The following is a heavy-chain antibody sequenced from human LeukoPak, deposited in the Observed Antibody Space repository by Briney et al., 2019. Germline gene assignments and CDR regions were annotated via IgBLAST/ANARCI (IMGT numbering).Heavy chain of an antibody. CDR3: ARESGAKTYYYDSSGYYEDAFDI. CDR2: ISNDGSNK. J-gene: IGHJ3*02. CDR1: GFTFSGYA. D-gene: IGHD3-22*01. V-gene: IGHV3-30*04. Sequence: GGSLRLSCAASGFTFSGYAMHWVRQAPGKGLEWVAVISNDGSNKYYADSVKGRFTISRDNSKSTLYLQMNSLRAEDTAVYYCARESGAKTYYYDSSGYYEDAFDIWGQGTMVTVSS.